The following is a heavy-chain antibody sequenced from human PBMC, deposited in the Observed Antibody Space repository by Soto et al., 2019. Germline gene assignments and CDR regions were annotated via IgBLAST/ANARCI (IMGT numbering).Heavy chain of an antibody. CDR2: ISGSGGST. D-gene: IGHD6-13*01. J-gene: IGHJ6*02. V-gene: IGHV3-23*01. Sequence: PGGSLRLSCAASGFTFSSYAMSWVRQAPGKGLEWVSAISGSGGSTYYADSVKGRFTISRDNSKNTLYLQMNSLRAEDTAVYYCAKDLLASSSWYSYYYYYGMDVWGQGTTVTVSS. CDR1: GFTFSSYA. CDR3: AKDLLASSSWYSYYYYYGMDV.